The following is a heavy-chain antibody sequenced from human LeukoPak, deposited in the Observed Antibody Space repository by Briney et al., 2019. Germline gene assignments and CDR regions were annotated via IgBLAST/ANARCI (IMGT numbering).Heavy chain of an antibody. J-gene: IGHJ3*02. Sequence: GGSLRLSCAASGFTFDDYGMSWVRQAPGKGLEWVSGINWNGGSTGYADSVKGRFTISRDNAKNSLYLQMNSLRAEGTALYYCAREHDFWSGYSLDAFDIWGQGTMVTVSS. CDR1: GFTFDDYG. V-gene: IGHV3-20*04. CDR2: INWNGGST. D-gene: IGHD3-3*01. CDR3: AREHDFWSGYSLDAFDI.